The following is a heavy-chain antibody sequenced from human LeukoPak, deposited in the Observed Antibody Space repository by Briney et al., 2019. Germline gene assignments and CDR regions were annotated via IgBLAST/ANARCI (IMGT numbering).Heavy chain of an antibody. J-gene: IGHJ4*02. CDR2: IIPIFGTA. CDR1: GGTFSSYA. D-gene: IGHD6-19*01. V-gene: IGHV1-69*01. CDR3: ARDLEAVAVAGKGY. Sequence: AVKVSCKASGGTFSSYAISWVRQAPGQGLEWMGGIIPIFGTANYAQKFQGRVTITADESTSTAYMELSSLRSEDTAVYYCARDLEAVAVAGKGYWGQGTLVTVSS.